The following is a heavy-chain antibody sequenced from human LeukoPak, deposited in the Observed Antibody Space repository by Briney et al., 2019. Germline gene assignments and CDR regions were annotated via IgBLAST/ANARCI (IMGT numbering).Heavy chain of an antibody. V-gene: IGHV3-74*01. CDR1: GFTFSFSW. Sequence: AGGSLRLSCAASGFTFSFSWMHWVRQAPGKGLVWVSRINGNGSSTTYADSVKGRFTISRDNAKNTLYLQMNSLRAEDTAVYYCARDLWFGELYNPYYMDVWGKGTTVTVSS. J-gene: IGHJ6*03. CDR2: INGNGSST. D-gene: IGHD3-10*01. CDR3: ARDLWFGELYNPYYMDV.